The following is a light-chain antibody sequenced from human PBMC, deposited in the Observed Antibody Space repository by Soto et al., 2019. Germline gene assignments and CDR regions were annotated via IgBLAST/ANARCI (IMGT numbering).Light chain of an antibody. CDR3: QTWGTGIRV. CDR2: LNSDGSH. Sequence: QLVLTQSPSASASLGASVKLTCTLSSGHSSYAIAWHQLQPEKGPRYLMKLNSDGSHNKGDGIPDRFSGSSSGAERYLTISSLQSEDEADYYCQTWGTGIRVFGGGTKVTVL. J-gene: IGLJ3*02. CDR1: SGHSSYA. V-gene: IGLV4-69*01.